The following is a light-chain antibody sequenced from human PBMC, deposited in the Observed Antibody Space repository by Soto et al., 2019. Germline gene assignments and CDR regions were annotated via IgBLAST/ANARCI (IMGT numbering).Light chain of an antibody. CDR3: QQYADYPWT. CDR2: AAS. V-gene: IGKV1-39*01. Sequence: EIEMIQCRRSLSKSVGDRVTITCRASQSISSYLNWYQQKPGKAPKVLIYAASSLQSGVPSRFSGSGSGTDFTLTISSLQPDDFATYYCQQYADYPWTFGQGTKVDIK. J-gene: IGKJ1*01. CDR1: QSISSY.